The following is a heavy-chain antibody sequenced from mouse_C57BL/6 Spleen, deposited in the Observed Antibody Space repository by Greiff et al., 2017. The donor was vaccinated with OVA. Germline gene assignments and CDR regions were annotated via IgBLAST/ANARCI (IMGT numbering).Heavy chain of an antibody. V-gene: IGHV1-22*01. Sequence: VQLQQSGPELVKPGASVKMSCKASGYTFTDYNMHWVKQSHGKSLEWIGYINPNNGGTSYNQKFKGKATLTVNKSSSTAYMELRSLTSEDSAVYYCAREGIWYYYAMDYWGQGTSVTVSS. J-gene: IGHJ4*01. CDR3: AREGIWYYYAMDY. CDR1: GYTFTDYN. CDR2: INPNNGGT.